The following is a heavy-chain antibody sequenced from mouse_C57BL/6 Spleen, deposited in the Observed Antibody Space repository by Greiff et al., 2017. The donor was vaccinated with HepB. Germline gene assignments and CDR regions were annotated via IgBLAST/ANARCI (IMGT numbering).Heavy chain of an antibody. CDR3: ARGGTTVVAPNYYAMDY. D-gene: IGHD1-1*01. CDR1: GFTFSDYG. J-gene: IGHJ4*01. V-gene: IGHV5-17*01. CDR2: ISSGSSTI. Sequence: EVKLQESGGGLVKPGGSLKLSCAASGFTFSDYGMHWVRQAPEKGLEWVAYISSGSSTIYYADTVKGRFTISRDNAKNTLFLQMTSLRSEDTAMYYCARGGTTVVAPNYYAMDYWGQGTSVTVSS.